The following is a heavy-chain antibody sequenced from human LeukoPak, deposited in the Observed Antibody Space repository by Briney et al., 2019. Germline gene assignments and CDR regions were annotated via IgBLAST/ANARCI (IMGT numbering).Heavy chain of an antibody. V-gene: IGHV3-53*01. CDR1: GGSISSYY. D-gene: IGHD2-15*01. Sequence: ETLSLTCTVSGGSISSYYWSWVRQAPGKGLEWVSVIYSGGSTYYADSVKGRFTISRDNSKNTLYLQMNSLRAEDTAVYYCARDLCSGGSCPFDYWGQGTLVTVSS. CDR3: ARDLCSGGSCPFDY. J-gene: IGHJ4*02. CDR2: IYSGGST.